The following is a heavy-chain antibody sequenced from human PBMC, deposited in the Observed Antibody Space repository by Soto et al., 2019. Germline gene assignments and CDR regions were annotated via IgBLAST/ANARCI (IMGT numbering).Heavy chain of an antibody. J-gene: IGHJ6*03. V-gene: IGHV3-48*01. CDR1: GFTFSSYS. CDR2: ISSSSSTI. CDR3: ARVGSEAGYSSSWYRHYYYYMDV. Sequence: GGSLRLSCAASGFTFSSYSMNWVRQAPGKELKWVSYISSSSSTIYYADSVKGRFTISRDNAKNSLYLQMNSLRAEDTAVYYCARVGSEAGYSSSWYRHYYYYMDVWGKGTTVTVSS. D-gene: IGHD6-13*01.